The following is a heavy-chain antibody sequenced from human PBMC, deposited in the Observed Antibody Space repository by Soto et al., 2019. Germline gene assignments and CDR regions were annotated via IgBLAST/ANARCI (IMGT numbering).Heavy chain of an antibody. CDR1: GFTFSSYG. CDR2: ISYDGSNK. J-gene: IGHJ3*02. Sequence: GGSLRLSCAASGFTFSSYGMHWVRQAPGKGLEWVAVISYDGSNKYYADSVKGRFTISRDNSKNTLYLQMNSLRAEDTAVYYCAKDRSWFGSGDAFDIWGQGTMVTVSS. D-gene: IGHD3-10*01. V-gene: IGHV3-30*18. CDR3: AKDRSWFGSGDAFDI.